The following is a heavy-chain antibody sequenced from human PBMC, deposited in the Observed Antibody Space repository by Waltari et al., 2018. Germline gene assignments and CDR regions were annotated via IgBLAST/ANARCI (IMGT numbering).Heavy chain of an antibody. CDR1: GGSFSGYY. CDR2: INHSGST. D-gene: IGHD5-12*01. Sequence: QVQLQQWGAGLLKPSETLSLTCAVYGGSFSGYYWSWIRQPPGKGLEWSGEINHSGSTNCHPSLKSRVTIAVDTSKNQFSLKLSSVTAADTAVYYCASRKSWLRLAHIAFDIWGQGTMVTVSS. CDR3: ASRKSWLRLAHIAFDI. V-gene: IGHV4-34*01. J-gene: IGHJ3*02.